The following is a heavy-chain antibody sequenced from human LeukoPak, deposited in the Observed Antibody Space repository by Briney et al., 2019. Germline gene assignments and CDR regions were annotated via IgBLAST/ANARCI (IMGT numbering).Heavy chain of an antibody. CDR3: AREGEAAAEDY. V-gene: IGHV3-48*01. Sequence: GGSLRLSCAASGFTFSSYWMSWVRQAPGKGLEWVSYISSSGSTIYYADSVKGRFTISRDNSKNTLYLQMNSLRAEDTAVYYCAREGEAAAEDYWGQGTLVTVSS. J-gene: IGHJ4*02. CDR2: ISSSGSTI. CDR1: GFTFSSYW. D-gene: IGHD6-13*01.